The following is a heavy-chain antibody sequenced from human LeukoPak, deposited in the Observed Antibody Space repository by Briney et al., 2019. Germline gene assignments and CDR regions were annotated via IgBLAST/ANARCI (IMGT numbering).Heavy chain of an antibody. Sequence: PSETLSLTCAVSGGSISSSDWWSWVRQPPGRGLEWIGYIWRSDHTNYNPSLKSRVTISVDTSKNQFSLKLSSVTAADTAVYYCARDAGGAAAGTGLDLWGRGTLVTVSS. CDR3: ARDAGGAAAGTGLDL. D-gene: IGHD6-13*01. J-gene: IGHJ2*01. CDR2: IWRSDHT. V-gene: IGHV4-4*02. CDR1: GGSISSSDW.